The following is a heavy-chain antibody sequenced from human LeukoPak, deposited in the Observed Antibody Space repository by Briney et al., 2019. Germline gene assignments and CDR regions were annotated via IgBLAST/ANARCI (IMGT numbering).Heavy chain of an antibody. J-gene: IGHJ4*02. CDR3: ARAMRSGYDY. Sequence: GGSLRLSCAASGFTFSSYSMNWVRQATGKGLEWVSSISSSSSYIYYADSVKGRFTISRDNAKNSLYLQMNSLRAEDTAVYYCARAMRSGYDYWGQGTLVTVSS. D-gene: IGHD5-12*01. CDR2: ISSSSSYI. V-gene: IGHV3-21*01. CDR1: GFTFSSYS.